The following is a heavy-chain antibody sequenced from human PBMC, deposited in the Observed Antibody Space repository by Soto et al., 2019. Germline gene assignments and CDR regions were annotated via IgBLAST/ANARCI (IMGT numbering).Heavy chain of an antibody. Sequence: GGSLRLSCAASGFTFSSYSMNWVRQAPGKGLEWVSSISYSGGGTFYADSVKGRFTISRDNSRNTLYLQMNSLRAEDTALYYCARISLTTENFDFWGQGILVTVSS. D-gene: IGHD2-2*01. CDR3: ARISLTTENFDF. V-gene: IGHV3-23*01. CDR1: GFTFSSYS. J-gene: IGHJ4*02. CDR2: ISYSGGGT.